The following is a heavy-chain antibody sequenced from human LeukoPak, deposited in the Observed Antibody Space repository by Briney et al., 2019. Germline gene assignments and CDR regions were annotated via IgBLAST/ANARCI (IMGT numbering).Heavy chain of an antibody. CDR2: IYYSGNT. J-gene: IGHJ4*02. CDR3: ARETYGDYVLDY. CDR1: GGSISSYY. Sequence: SETLSLTCTVSGGSISSYYWSWIRQPPGKGLEWIGYIYYSGNTNYNPSLKSRVTISVDTSKNQFSLKLSSVTAADTAVYYCARETYGDYVLDYWGQGTLVTVSS. V-gene: IGHV4-59*12. D-gene: IGHD4-17*01.